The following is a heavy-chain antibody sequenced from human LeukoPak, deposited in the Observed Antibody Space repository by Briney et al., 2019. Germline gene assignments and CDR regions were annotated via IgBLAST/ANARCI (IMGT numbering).Heavy chain of an antibody. CDR2: MNPNSGNT. CDR3: ARGSQDMVYAIRRYYGMDV. V-gene: IGHV1-8*01. Sequence: ASVKVSCKASGYTFTSYDINGVRQATGQGLEWMGWMNPNSGNTGYAQKFQGRVTMTRNTYISPAYMEMSRLRSEDTAVYYCARGSQDMVYAIRRYYGMDVWGQGTTVTVSS. D-gene: IGHD2-8*01. CDR1: GYTFTSYD. J-gene: IGHJ6*02.